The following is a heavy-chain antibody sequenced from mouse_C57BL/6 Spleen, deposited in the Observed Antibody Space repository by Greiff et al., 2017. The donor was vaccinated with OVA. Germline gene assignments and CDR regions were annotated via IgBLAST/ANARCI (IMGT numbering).Heavy chain of an antibody. Sequence: EVKLQESGGGLVKPGGSLKLSCAASGFTFSDYGMHWVRQAPEKGLEWVAYISSGSSTIYYADTVKGRFTISRDNAKNTLFLQMTSLRSEDTAMYYCARYDYVFYAMDYWGQGTSVTVSS. CDR3: ARYDYVFYAMDY. J-gene: IGHJ4*01. V-gene: IGHV5-17*01. CDR1: GFTFSDYG. D-gene: IGHD2-4*01. CDR2: ISSGSSTI.